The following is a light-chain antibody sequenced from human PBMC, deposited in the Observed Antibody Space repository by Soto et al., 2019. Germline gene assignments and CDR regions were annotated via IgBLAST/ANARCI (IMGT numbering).Light chain of an antibody. J-gene: IGKJ1*01. Sequence: EIVLTQSPGTLSLSPGERATLSCRASQSVSSSYLAWYQQKPGQAPRLLIYGASSRATGIPDRFSGSGSGTDFTLTLSRLEPEDFAVYYCQQYCISPTFGQGTKVEIK. CDR1: QSVSSSY. V-gene: IGKV3-20*01. CDR3: QQYCISPT. CDR2: GAS.